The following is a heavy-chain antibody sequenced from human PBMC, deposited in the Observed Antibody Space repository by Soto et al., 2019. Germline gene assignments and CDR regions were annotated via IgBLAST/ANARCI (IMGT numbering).Heavy chain of an antibody. CDR1: GGSLSSFY. CDR2: ISYSGST. Sequence: SETLSLTCTVSGGSLSSFYWSWIRLPPGKGLEWIGYISYSGSTNYSPSLKSRVTISVDTTKNQVSLKLRSVTAADTAVYYCARSGHCNSTGCYPVRFDPWGQGTLVTVSS. CDR3: ARSGHCNSTGCYPVRFDP. D-gene: IGHD2-2*03. V-gene: IGHV4-59*01. J-gene: IGHJ5*02.